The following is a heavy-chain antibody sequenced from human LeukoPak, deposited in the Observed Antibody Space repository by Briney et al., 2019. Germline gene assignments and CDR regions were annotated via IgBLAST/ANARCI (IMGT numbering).Heavy chain of an antibody. CDR2: ISYDGSNK. D-gene: IGHD6-19*01. J-gene: IGHJ5*02. CDR1: GFTFSGSA. CDR3: ARDEGSGWYADSVKGWFDP. Sequence: GGSLRLSCAASGFTFSGSAMHWVRQAPGKGLEWVAVISYDGSNKYYADSVKGRFTISRDNSKNTLYLQMNSLRAEDTAVYYCARDEGSGWYADSVKGWFDPWGQGTLVTVSS. V-gene: IGHV3-30*04.